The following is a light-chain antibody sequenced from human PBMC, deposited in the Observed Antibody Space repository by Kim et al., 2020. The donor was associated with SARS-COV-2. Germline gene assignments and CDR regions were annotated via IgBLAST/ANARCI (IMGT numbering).Light chain of an antibody. V-gene: IGLV2-14*03. J-gene: IGLJ3*02. CDR1: SGDVGGYNY. Sequence: GQSITCSCPGTSGDVGGYNYVSFHQQRPADAPTLMICAVNIRPSGLYNRFSGSKSGNTASLIISGRQAEDEADYYFSSYTSSSTWVFGGGTQLTVL. CDR2: AVN. CDR3: SSYTSSSTWV.